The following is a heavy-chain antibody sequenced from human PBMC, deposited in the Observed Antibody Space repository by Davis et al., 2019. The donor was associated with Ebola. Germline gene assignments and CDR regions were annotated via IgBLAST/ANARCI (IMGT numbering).Heavy chain of an antibody. V-gene: IGHV4-34*01. J-gene: IGHJ5*02. D-gene: IGHD3-3*01. Sequence: PSETLSLTCAVYGGSFSGYYWSWIRQPPGKGLEWIGYIYYSGSTYYNPSLKSRVTISVDTSKNQFSLKLSSVTAADTAVYYCARARYYDFWSGYYYWFDPWGQGTLVTVSS. CDR1: GGSFSGYY. CDR2: IYYSGST. CDR3: ARARYYDFWSGYYYWFDP.